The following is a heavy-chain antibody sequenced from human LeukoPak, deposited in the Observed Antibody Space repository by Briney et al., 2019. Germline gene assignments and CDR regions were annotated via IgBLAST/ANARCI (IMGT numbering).Heavy chain of an antibody. CDR1: GFTFSNYW. D-gene: IGHD6-6*01. CDR3: ARGDGGAVRRLDS. Sequence: GGSLRLSCAASGFTFSNYWMSWVRQAPGKGLGWVANIKQAGREKYHVDSVKGRFTISRDSAKNSLYLQMNSLRVEDTAVYYCARGDGGAVRRLDSWGQGTLVTVSS. J-gene: IGHJ4*02. CDR2: IKQAGREK. V-gene: IGHV3-7*05.